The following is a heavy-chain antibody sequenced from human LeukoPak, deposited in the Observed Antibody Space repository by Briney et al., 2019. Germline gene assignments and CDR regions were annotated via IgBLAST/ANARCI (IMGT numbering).Heavy chain of an antibody. CDR3: ARGLRYFDWLLYYFDY. CDR1: GGSISSGGYS. V-gene: IGHV4-30-2*01. Sequence: SQTLSLTCAVSGGSISSGGYSWSWIRQPPGKGLEWIGYIYHSGSTYYNPSLKSRVTISVDTSKNQFSLKLSSVTAADTAVYYCARGLRYFDWLLYYFDYWGQGTLVTVSS. D-gene: IGHD3-9*01. CDR2: IYHSGST. J-gene: IGHJ4*02.